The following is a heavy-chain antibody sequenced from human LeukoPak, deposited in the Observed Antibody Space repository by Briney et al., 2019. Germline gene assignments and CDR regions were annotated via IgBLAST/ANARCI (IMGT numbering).Heavy chain of an antibody. Sequence: GGSLRLSCAASGFTFSSYAMSWVRQAPGKGLEWVSAISGSGGSTYYADSVKGRFTISRDNAKNSLYLQMNGLRAEDTAVYYCARDFRGIVVAGFDYWGQGTLVTVSS. J-gene: IGHJ4*02. CDR2: ISGSGGST. V-gene: IGHV3-23*01. CDR1: GFTFSSYA. D-gene: IGHD6-19*01. CDR3: ARDFRGIVVAGFDY.